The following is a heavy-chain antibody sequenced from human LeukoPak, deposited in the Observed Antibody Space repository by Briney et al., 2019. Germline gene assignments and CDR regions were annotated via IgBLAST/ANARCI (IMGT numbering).Heavy chain of an antibody. CDR3: ARDLYYLGSGSYTYYMDV. Sequence: GGSLRLSCAASGFTFSSYWMSWVRQAPGKGLEWVANIKQDGSEKYYVDSVKGRFTISRDNAKNSLYLQMNSLRAEDTAVYYCARDLYYLGSGSYTYYMDVWGKGTTATVSS. CDR1: GFTFSSYW. V-gene: IGHV3-7*01. D-gene: IGHD3-10*01. J-gene: IGHJ6*03. CDR2: IKQDGSEK.